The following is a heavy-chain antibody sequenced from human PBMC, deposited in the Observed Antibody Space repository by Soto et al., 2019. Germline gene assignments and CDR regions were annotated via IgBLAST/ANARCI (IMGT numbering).Heavy chain of an antibody. CDR2: IYYNGNI. J-gene: IGHJ4*02. CDR3: ATGRVYFGSEY. D-gene: IGHD3-10*01. V-gene: IGHV4-59*01. CDR1: GGSITSYY. Sequence: QVQLQESGPGLVKPLETLSLTCTVPGGSITSYYWSWVRQPPGKGLKWIGYIYYNGNINYNPSLKSQLTTSLDTTKNQFSLRLSSVTAADTAVYYWATGRVYFGSEYWGQGTLVTVSS.